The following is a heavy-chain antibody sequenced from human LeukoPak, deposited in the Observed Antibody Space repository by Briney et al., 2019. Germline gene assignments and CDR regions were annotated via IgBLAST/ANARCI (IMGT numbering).Heavy chain of an antibody. CDR1: GGSISSYY. CDR3: ARLESKGQWLVHYYFDY. V-gene: IGHV4-59*01. D-gene: IGHD6-19*01. CDR2: IYYSGST. J-gene: IGHJ4*02. Sequence: KPSETLSLTCTVSGGSISSYYWSWIRQPPGKGLEWIGYIYYSGSTNYNPSLKSRVTISVDTSKNQFSLKLSSVTAADTAVYHCARLESKGQWLVHYYFDYWGQGTLVTVSS.